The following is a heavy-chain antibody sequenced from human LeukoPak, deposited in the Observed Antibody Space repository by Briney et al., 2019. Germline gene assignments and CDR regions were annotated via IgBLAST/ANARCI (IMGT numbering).Heavy chain of an antibody. V-gene: IGHV1-2*02. CDR1: GYTFTGYY. CDR2: INPNSGGT. Sequence: ASVKVSCKASGYTFTGYYMHWVRQAPGQGLEWMGWINPNSGGTNYAQKFQGRVTMTRDTSISTAYMELSRLRSDDTAVYYCARDRRLYDYYYYYYYMDVWGKGTTVTISS. D-gene: IGHD5/OR15-5a*01. CDR3: ARDRRLYDYYYYYYYMDV. J-gene: IGHJ6*03.